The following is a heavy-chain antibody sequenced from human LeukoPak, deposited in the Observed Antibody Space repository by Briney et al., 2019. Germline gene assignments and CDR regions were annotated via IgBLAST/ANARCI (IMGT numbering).Heavy chain of an antibody. CDR3: ARGLGDLDY. Sequence: GGSLRLSCAASGFTFSSYAMSWVRQAPGKGLEWVSVIYSGGSTYYADSVRGRFTISRDNSKNTLYLQMNNLRAEDTAVYYCARGLGDLDYWGQGTLVTVSS. CDR1: GFTFSSYA. CDR2: IYSGGST. V-gene: IGHV3-53*01. J-gene: IGHJ4*02. D-gene: IGHD3-16*01.